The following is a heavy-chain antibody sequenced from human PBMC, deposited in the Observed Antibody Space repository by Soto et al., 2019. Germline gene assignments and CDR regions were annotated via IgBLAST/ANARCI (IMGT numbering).Heavy chain of an antibody. V-gene: IGHV1-69*12. Sequence: QVQLVQSGAEVKKPGSSVKVSCKASGGTFSSYAISWVRQAPGQGLEWMGGIIPIFGTANYAQKFQGRVTITADESTSTAYMELSSLRSEDTAVYYCARGRYCISTSCYDAYYYGMDVWGQGTTVTVSS. CDR1: GGTFSSYA. CDR2: IIPIFGTA. D-gene: IGHD2-2*01. CDR3: ARGRYCISTSCYDAYYYGMDV. J-gene: IGHJ6*02.